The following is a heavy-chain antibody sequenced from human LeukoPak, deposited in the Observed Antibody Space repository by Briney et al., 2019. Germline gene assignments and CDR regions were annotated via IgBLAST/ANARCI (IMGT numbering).Heavy chain of an antibody. CDR3: ARGPYDRSGYRFDY. CDR1: GFPLRSYD. V-gene: IGHV3-23*01. Sequence: GGSLRLSCAGSGFPLRSYDMSWVRQAPGKGLEWVSAISVSGINTYYADSVKGRFTISRDNSKNTLYLQMNSLRAEDTAVYYCARGPYDRSGYRFDYWGQGTLVTVSS. CDR2: ISVSGINT. J-gene: IGHJ4*02. D-gene: IGHD3-22*01.